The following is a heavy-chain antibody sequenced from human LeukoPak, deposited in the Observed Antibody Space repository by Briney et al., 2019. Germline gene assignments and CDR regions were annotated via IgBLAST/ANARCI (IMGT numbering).Heavy chain of an antibody. J-gene: IGHJ1*01. D-gene: IGHD6-19*01. CDR1: GFTFSSYA. V-gene: IGHV3-23*01. CDR3: AKEYCRGWTAEYFQH. Sequence: PGGSLRLSCAASGFTFSSYAMSWVRQAPGKGLEWVSAISGSGGSTYYADSVKGRFTISRDNSKNTLYLQMNSLRAEDTAVYYCAKEYCRGWTAEYFQHWGQGTLVTVPS. CDR2: ISGSGGST.